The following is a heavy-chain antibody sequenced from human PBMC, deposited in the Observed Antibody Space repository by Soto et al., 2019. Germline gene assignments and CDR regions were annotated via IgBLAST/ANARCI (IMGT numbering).Heavy chain of an antibody. CDR1: RYTFTTYG. J-gene: IGHJ3*02. Sequence: QVQLVQSGAEVKKPGASVTVSCKASRYTFTTYGISWVRQAPGQGLEWRGWISAYNNNAKYAQKLQGRVTMTTDTTTSTAYMELRSLRSDGTAVYYCAREWGCSGGSCYDAFDIWGQGTMVIVSS. D-gene: IGHD2-15*01. CDR3: AREWGCSGGSCYDAFDI. CDR2: ISAYNNNA. V-gene: IGHV1-18*01.